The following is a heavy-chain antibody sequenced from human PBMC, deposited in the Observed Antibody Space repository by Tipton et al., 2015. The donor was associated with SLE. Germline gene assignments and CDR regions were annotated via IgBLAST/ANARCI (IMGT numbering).Heavy chain of an antibody. CDR1: GYTFTTYG. CDR2: ISTYNGNT. D-gene: IGHD5-18*01. V-gene: IGHV1-18*01. CDR3: ARVRVDTAMGVFDF. Sequence: QLVQSGAEVKKPGASVRVSCKASGYTFTTYGISWVRQAPGQGLEWMGWISTYNGNTNYAQKLQGRVTMTSDTSTSTAYMELRSLRSDDTVIYYCARVRVDTAMGVFDFWGQGTLVTVSS. J-gene: IGHJ4*02.